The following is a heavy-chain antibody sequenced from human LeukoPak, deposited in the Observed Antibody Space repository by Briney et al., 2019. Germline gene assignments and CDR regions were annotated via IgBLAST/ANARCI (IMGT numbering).Heavy chain of an antibody. D-gene: IGHD1-20*01. CDR1: GYIFTSYY. CDR3: ARATSITGWIAL. J-gene: IGHJ4*02. Sequence: ASVKVSCKASGYIFTSYYMHWVRQAPGQGLEWMGMINPTGGSTTYAQRFQGRVTMISDTSTTTVYMDLSSLKSDDTAVYYCARATSITGWIALWGQGTLVTVSS. CDR2: INPTGGST. V-gene: IGHV1-46*01.